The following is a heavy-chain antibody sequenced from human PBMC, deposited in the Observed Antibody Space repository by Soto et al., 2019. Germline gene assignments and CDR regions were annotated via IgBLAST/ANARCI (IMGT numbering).Heavy chain of an antibody. CDR3: AKGIFGVVIPYGMDV. J-gene: IGHJ6*02. D-gene: IGHD3-3*01. V-gene: IGHV3-30*18. CDR1: GFTFSSYG. CDR2: ISYDGSNK. Sequence: GSLRLSCAASGFTFSSYGMHWVRQAPGEGLEWVAVISYDGSNKYYADSVKGRFTISRDNSKNTLYLQMNSLRAEDTAVYYCAKGIFGVVIPYGMDVWGQGTTVTVSS.